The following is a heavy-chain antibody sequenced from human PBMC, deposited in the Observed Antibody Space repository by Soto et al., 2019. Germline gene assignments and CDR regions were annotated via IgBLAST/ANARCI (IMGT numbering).Heavy chain of an antibody. V-gene: IGHV3-23*01. Sequence: GGSLRLSCAASGFTFSSYAMSWVRQAPGKGLEWVSAISGSGGSTYYADSVKGRFTISRDNSKNTLYLQMNSLRAEDTAVYYCAKDPLGTEAGYYYYMDVWGKGTTVTVSS. CDR1: GFTFSSYA. D-gene: IGHD6-19*01. CDR2: ISGSGGST. CDR3: AKDPLGTEAGYYYYMDV. J-gene: IGHJ6*03.